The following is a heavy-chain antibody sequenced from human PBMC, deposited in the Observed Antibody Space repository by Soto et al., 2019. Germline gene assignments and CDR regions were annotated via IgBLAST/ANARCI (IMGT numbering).Heavy chain of an antibody. CDR3: ARDGRMDV. J-gene: IGHJ6*02. CDR1: GYSFTSYA. Sequence: QVQLVQSGAEVKKPGASVKVSCKASGYSFTSYAMHWVRQSPGQRLEGMGWINAGNGNTKYSQKFQGIVTITRDTSASTAHMELSSLRSEAPAVYYCARDGRMDVWGQGNTVTVSS. CDR2: INAGNGNT. V-gene: IGHV1-3*01.